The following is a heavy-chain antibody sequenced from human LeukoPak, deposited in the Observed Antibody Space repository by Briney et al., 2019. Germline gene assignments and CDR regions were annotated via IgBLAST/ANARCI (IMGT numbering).Heavy chain of an antibody. J-gene: IGHJ4*02. Sequence: SETLSLTCTDSGGSISSYYWSWIRQPPGKGLEWIGYIYYSGSTNYNPSLKSRVTISVDTSKNQFSLKLSSVTAGDTAIYYCAREGAEGDYFDYWGQGALVTVSS. CDR3: AREGAEGDYFDY. D-gene: IGHD3-16*01. V-gene: IGHV4-59*12. CDR1: GGSISSYY. CDR2: IYYSGST.